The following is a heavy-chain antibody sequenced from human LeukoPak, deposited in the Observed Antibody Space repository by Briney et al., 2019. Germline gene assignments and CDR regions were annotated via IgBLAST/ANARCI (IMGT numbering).Heavy chain of an antibody. CDR1: GFTFSDHW. D-gene: IGHD3-10*01. Sequence: PGGSLRLSCAASGFTFSDHWMSWVRQAPGKGLEWVANIKRDGSDKNYVDFVKGRFTISRDNAKNSLFLQMNSLRAEDAAVYYCARDSGSGSYFSSWGQGTLVTVSS. CDR2: IKRDGSDK. V-gene: IGHV3-7*01. J-gene: IGHJ4*02. CDR3: ARDSGSGSYFSS.